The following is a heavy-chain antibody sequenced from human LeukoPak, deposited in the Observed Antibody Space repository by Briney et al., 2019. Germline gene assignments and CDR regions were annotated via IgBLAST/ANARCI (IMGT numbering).Heavy chain of an antibody. CDR2: INHSGST. D-gene: IGHD6-13*01. CDR3: ARGRLYSSSWSTGKYCYYYYGMDV. J-gene: IGHJ6*02. Sequence: KPSETLSLTCAVYGGSFSGYYWSWIRQPPGKGLEWIGEINHSGSTNYNPSLKSRVTISVDTSKNQFSLKLSSVTAADTAVYYCARGRLYSSSWSTGKYCYYYYGMDVWGQGTTVTVSS. V-gene: IGHV4-34*01. CDR1: GGSFSGYY.